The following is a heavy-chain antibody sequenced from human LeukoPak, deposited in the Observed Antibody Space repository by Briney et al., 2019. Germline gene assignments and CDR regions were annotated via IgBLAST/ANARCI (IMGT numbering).Heavy chain of an antibody. CDR1: GFSLSTSGMS. J-gene: IGHJ4*02. CDR3: ARIWRYSSAWYPFDY. Sequence: ESGPTPVNPTQTLTLTCTFSGFSLSTSGMSVSWIRQPPGKALEWLARIDWDDDKYYNTSLKTRLTISKDTSKNQVVLTMTNMDPVDTATYYCARIWRYSSAWYPFDYWGQGTLVTVSS. CDR2: IDWDDDK. D-gene: IGHD6-19*01. V-gene: IGHV2-70*11.